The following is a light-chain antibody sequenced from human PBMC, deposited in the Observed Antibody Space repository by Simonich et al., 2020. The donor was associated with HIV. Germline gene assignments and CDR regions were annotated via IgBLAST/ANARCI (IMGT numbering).Light chain of an antibody. V-gene: IGKV3-15*01. CDR2: GAT. CDR3: QQYNKWPPWT. CDR1: QSVSSSY. J-gene: IGKJ1*01. Sequence: EIVMTQSPATLSVSPGEIATLSCRASQSVSSSYLAWYQQKPGQPPTLLIYGATTRATGIPARFSGSGSGTEFTLTISSMQSEDFAVYYCQQYNKWPPWTFGQGTKVEIK.